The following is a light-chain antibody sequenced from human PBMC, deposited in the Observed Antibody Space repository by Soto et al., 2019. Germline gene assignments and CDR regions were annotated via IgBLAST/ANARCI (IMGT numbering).Light chain of an antibody. J-gene: IGLJ1*01. Sequence: QSVLTQPPSVSAAPGQKVTISCSGSSSNIGGNSVSWYQQLPGTAPKLLIYDDNKRPSGIPDRFSGSKSATSATLVITGLQTGDEDDYYCGAWDSSLSAYVFGTGTKVTVL. CDR1: SSNIGGNS. CDR3: GAWDSSLSAYV. CDR2: DDN. V-gene: IGLV1-51*01.